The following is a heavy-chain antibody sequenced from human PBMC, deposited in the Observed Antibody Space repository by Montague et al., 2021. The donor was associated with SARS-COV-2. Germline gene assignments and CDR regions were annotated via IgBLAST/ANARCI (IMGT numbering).Heavy chain of an antibody. D-gene: IGHD3-22*01. V-gene: IGHV4-34*01. CDR3: ARGHLSVSMIVVVFTSASYYCDY. CDR2: IKQSGST. J-gene: IGHJ4*02. Sequence: SETLSLTCAVYGGSFGDDHWSWIRQPPGKGLEWIGDIKQSGSTNYNPSLKSRVTISVDTSKNQFSLKLTSVTAADTAVYFCARGHLSVSMIVVVFTSASYYCDYWGQGAQVTVSS. CDR1: GGSFGDDH.